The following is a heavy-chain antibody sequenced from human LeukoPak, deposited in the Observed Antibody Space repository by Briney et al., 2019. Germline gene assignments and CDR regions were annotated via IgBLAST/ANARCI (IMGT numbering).Heavy chain of an antibody. CDR1: GYTFTSYG. V-gene: IGHV1-18*01. CDR3: ARDLGHFWTVGEDY. CDR2: ISAYNGNT. J-gene: IGHJ4*02. D-gene: IGHD3-3*02. Sequence: ASVKVSCKASGYTFTSYGISWVRQAPGQGLEWMGWISAYNGNTNYAQKLQGRVTMTTDTSTSTAYMELRSLRSDDTAVYYCARDLGHFWTVGEDYWGQGTLVTVSS.